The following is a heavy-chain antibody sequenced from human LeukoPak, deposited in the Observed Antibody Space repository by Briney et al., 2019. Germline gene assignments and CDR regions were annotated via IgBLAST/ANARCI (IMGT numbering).Heavy chain of an antibody. CDR2: ISSGSSTI. CDR1: GFTFSSYS. J-gene: IGHJ6*02. CDR3: ARTAAGYYGLDV. Sequence: GGSLRLSCAASGFTFSSYSMNWVRQAPGKGLEWVSYISSGSSTIYYADSVKGRFTISRDNAKNSLYLQMNSLRDEDTAVYYCARTAAGYYGLDVWGQGTTVTVSS. V-gene: IGHV3-48*02. D-gene: IGHD2-15*01.